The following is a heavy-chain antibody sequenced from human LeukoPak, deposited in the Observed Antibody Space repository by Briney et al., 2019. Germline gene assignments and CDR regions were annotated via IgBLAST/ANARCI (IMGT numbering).Heavy chain of an antibody. J-gene: IGHJ4*02. CDR3: ARDRDGSGWWLPFDY. CDR2: INPNSGGT. D-gene: IGHD5-12*01. Sequence: GASVEVSCKASGYTFTGYYTHWVRQAPGQGLEWMGWINPNSGGTNYAQKFQGRVTMTRDTSISTAYMELSRLRSDDTAVYYCARDRDGSGWWLPFDYWGQGTLVTVSS. CDR1: GYTFTGYY. V-gene: IGHV1-2*02.